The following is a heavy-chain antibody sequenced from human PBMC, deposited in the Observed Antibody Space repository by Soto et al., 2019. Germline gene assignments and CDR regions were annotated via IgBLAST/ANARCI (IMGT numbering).Heavy chain of an antibody. CDR3: ARAGYYDSSGYYRFDY. CDR1: GYTFTSYA. J-gene: IGHJ4*02. Sequence: ASVKVSCKASGYTFTSYAMHWVRQAPGQRLEWMGWINAGDGNTKYSQKFQGRVTIPRDTSTSTVYMELSSLRSEDTALYYCARAGYYDSSGYYRFDYWGQGTLVTVSS. CDR2: INAGDGNT. D-gene: IGHD3-22*01. V-gene: IGHV1-3*01.